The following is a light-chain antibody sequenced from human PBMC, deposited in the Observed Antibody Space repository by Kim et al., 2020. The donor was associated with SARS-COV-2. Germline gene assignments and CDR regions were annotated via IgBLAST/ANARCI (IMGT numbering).Light chain of an antibody. CDR3: QAWDSSTAVV. V-gene: IGLV3-1*01. CDR1: KLGDKY. Sequence: SYELTQPPSVSVSPGQTASITCSGDKLGDKYACWYQQKPDQSPVLVIYQDSKRPSGIPERFSGSNSGNTATLTISGTQAMDEADYYCQAWDSSTAVVFGGGTQLTVL. J-gene: IGLJ2*01. CDR2: QDS.